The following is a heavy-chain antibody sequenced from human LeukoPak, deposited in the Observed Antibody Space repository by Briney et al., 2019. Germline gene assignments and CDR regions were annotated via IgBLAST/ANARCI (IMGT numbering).Heavy chain of an antibody. CDR2: INPNSGGI. D-gene: IGHD3-22*01. Sequence: ASVKVSCKASGYTFTGYYMYWVRQAPGQGLEWMGWINPNSGGIKYAQKFQGRVTMTGDTSTSTAYMELSRLRSDDTAVYYCARDGVSYYDSSGYSSWFDPWGQGTLVTVSS. J-gene: IGHJ5*02. V-gene: IGHV1-2*02. CDR1: GYTFTGYY. CDR3: ARDGVSYYDSSGYSSWFDP.